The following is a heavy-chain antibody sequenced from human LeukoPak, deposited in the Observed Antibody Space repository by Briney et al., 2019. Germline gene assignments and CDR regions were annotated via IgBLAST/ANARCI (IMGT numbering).Heavy chain of an antibody. V-gene: IGHV3-74*01. D-gene: IGHD3-10*01. J-gene: IGHJ6*02. Sequence: GGSLRLSCAASGFTFSSYWMHWLRQAPGKGLVWVSRINSDGSSTSYADSVKGRFTISRDNAKNTLYLQMNSLRAEDTAVYYCAREGMWFGESVYYYGMDVWGQGTTVTVSS. CDR1: GFTFSSYW. CDR2: INSDGSST. CDR3: AREGMWFGESVYYYGMDV.